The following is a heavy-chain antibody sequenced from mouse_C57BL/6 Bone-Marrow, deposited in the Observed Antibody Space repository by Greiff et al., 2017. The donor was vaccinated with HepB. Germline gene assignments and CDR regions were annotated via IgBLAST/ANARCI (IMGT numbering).Heavy chain of an antibody. CDR2: ISDGGSYT. D-gene: IGHD2-3*01. V-gene: IGHV5-4*01. J-gene: IGHJ3*01. CDR3: ARDGGDGFAWFAY. Sequence: EVKLMESGGGLVKPGGSLKLSCAASGFTFSSYAMSWVRQTPEKRLEWVATISDGGSYTYYPDNVKGRFTISRDNAKNNLYLQMSHLKSEDTAMYYCARDGGDGFAWFAYWGQGTLVTVSA. CDR1: GFTFSSYA.